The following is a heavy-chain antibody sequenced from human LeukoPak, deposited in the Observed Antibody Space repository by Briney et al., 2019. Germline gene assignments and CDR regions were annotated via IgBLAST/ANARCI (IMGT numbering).Heavy chain of an antibody. D-gene: IGHD3-10*02. V-gene: IGHV3-20*04. J-gene: IGHJ6*04. Sequence: GGSLRLSCAASGFTFDDYGMSWVRQAPGKGLEWVSGINWDGGSTGYADSVKGRFTISRDNAKNSLYLQMNSLRAEDTAVYYCAELGITMIGGVWGKGTTVTISS. CDR3: AELGITMIGGV. CDR2: INWDGGST. CDR1: GFTFDDYG.